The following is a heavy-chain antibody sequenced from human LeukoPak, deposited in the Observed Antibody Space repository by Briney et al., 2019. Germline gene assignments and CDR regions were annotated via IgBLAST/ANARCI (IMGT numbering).Heavy chain of an antibody. J-gene: IGHJ3*02. Sequence: GGSLRLSCAASGFTFINYSMNWVRQAPGKGLEWVSYITTTSSIIYYADSVKGRFTISRDNAKNSLYLQMNSLRAEDTAVYYCTRDYSSSSGRAFDIWGQGTMVTVSS. D-gene: IGHD6-6*01. CDR3: TRDYSSSSGRAFDI. V-gene: IGHV3-48*01. CDR2: ITTTSSII. CDR1: GFTFINYS.